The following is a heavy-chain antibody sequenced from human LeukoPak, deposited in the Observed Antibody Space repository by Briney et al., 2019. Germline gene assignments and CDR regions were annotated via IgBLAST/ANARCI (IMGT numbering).Heavy chain of an antibody. J-gene: IGHJ3*02. D-gene: IGHD3-3*01. CDR1: GFTFSSYA. CDR3: ARGGDYDFWSGHRGAFDI. CDR2: ISYDGSNK. V-gene: IGHV3-30-3*01. Sequence: GGSLRLYCAASGFTFSSYAMHWVRQAPGKGLEWVAVISYDGSNKYYADSVKGRFTISRDNSKNTLYLQMNSLRAEDTAVYYCARGGDYDFWSGHRGAFDIWGQGTMVTVSS.